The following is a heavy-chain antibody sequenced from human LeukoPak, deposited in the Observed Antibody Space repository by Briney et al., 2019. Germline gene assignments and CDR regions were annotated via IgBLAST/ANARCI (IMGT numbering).Heavy chain of an antibody. D-gene: IGHD1-26*01. CDR3: ARHGPPMGAQIDY. V-gene: IGHV4-39*01. Sequence: NPSETLSLTCTVSGGSISSSSYFWGWIRQPPGKGLEWIGSIYYSGSTYYNPSLKSRVTISVDTSKNQSSLKLSSVTAADTAIYYCARHGPPMGAQIDYWGQGTLVTVSS. J-gene: IGHJ4*02. CDR2: IYYSGST. CDR1: GGSISSSSYF.